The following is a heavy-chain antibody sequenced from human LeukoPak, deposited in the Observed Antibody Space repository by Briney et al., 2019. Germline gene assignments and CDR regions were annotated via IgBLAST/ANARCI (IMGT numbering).Heavy chain of an antibody. CDR2: ISAYNGNT. V-gene: IGHV1-18*01. CDR3: ATDVTSRKRGVIIPTGP. D-gene: IGHD3-10*01. Sequence: ASVKVSCKASGYTFTSYGISWVRQAPGQGLEWMGWISAYNGNTNYAQKLQGRVTMTEDTSTDTAYMELSSLRSEDTAVYYCATDVTSRKRGVIIPTGPWGQGTLVTVSS. J-gene: IGHJ5*02. CDR1: GYTFTSYG.